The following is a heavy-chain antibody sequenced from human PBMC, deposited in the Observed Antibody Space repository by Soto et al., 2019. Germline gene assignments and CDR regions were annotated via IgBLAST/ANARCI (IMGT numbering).Heavy chain of an antibody. CDR3: GSIAVAEGFDP. J-gene: IGHJ5*02. CDR2: IHSDGGT. V-gene: IGHV3-53*02. Sequence: EVQLVETGGGLIQPGGSLRLSCAASGFNVSYNYMRWVRQAPGKGLEWVSIIHSDGGTYYADSVKGRFTISRDNSRNTVYLQMNSLRAEDTAVYYCGSIAVAEGFDPWGQGTLFTVSS. D-gene: IGHD6-19*01. CDR1: GFNVSYNY.